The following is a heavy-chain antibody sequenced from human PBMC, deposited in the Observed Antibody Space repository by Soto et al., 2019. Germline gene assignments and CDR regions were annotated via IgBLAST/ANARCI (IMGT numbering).Heavy chain of an antibody. Sequence: GGSLRLSCAASGFTFSSYSMNWVRQAPGKGLEWVSYISSSSSTIYYADSVKGRFTISRDNAKNSLYLQMNSLRAEDTAVYYCARVGYSSSSNYYYYYMDVWGKGTTVTVSS. CDR3: ARVGYSSSSNYYYYYMDV. J-gene: IGHJ6*03. D-gene: IGHD6-6*01. CDR2: ISSSSSTI. CDR1: GFTFSSYS. V-gene: IGHV3-48*01.